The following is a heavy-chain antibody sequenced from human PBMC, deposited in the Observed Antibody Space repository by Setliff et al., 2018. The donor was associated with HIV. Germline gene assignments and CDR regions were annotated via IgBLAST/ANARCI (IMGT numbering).Heavy chain of an antibody. CDR3: ARSYCGGDCYPDY. D-gene: IGHD2-21*02. Sequence: SETLSLTCTVSGGSISSYYWSWIRRSPGKGLEWIGYIYYRGSTNYNPSLKSRVTISVDKSKNQFSLKLSSVTAADTAVYYCARSYCGGDCYPDYWGQGTLVTVSS. CDR1: GGSISSYY. V-gene: IGHV4-59*01. CDR2: IYYRGST. J-gene: IGHJ4*02.